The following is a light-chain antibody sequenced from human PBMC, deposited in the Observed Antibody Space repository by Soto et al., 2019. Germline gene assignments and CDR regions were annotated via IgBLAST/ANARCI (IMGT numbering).Light chain of an antibody. CDR2: AAS. V-gene: IGKV1-17*01. Sequence: DIQITQSPSSLSSSVGDRVTITCRASQGIRNDLGWYQQKPGKAPKRLIYAASTLQSGVPSRFSGSGSGTDFTLTISSLQPEDFATYYCHQSYDIPTFGQGTRLEIK. CDR3: HQSYDIPT. CDR1: QGIRND. J-gene: IGKJ5*01.